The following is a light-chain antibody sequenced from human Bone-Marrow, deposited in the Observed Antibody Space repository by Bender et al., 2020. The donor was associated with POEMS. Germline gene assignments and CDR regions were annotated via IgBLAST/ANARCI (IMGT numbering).Light chain of an antibody. CDR2: RND. Sequence: QSVLNQPPTASGTPGQRVTISCSGSSSNIGGNSVYWYQQLPGTAPKLLISRNDQRPSGVPDRFSGSKSGTSASLAISGLQAEDEADYYCCSYAGTYTWVFGGGTKLTVL. CDR3: CSYAGTYTWV. V-gene: IGLV1-44*01. CDR1: SSNIGGNS. J-gene: IGLJ3*02.